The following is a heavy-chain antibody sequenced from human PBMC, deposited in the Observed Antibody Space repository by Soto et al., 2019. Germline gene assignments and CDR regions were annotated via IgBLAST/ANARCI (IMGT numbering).Heavy chain of an antibody. Sequence: GGSLRLSCAASGFTFSSYGMHWVRQAPGKGLEWVAVISYDGSNKYYADSVKGRFTISRDNSKNTLYLQMNSLRAEDTAVYYCAKGARQQPDIRDAFDIWGQGTMVTVSS. V-gene: IGHV3-30*18. CDR3: AKGARQQPDIRDAFDI. CDR2: ISYDGSNK. CDR1: GFTFSSYG. D-gene: IGHD6-13*01. J-gene: IGHJ3*02.